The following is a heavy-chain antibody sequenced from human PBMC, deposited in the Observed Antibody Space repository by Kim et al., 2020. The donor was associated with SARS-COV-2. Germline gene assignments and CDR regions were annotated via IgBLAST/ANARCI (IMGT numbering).Heavy chain of an antibody. CDR3: ASVFPRSGSYDF. Sequence: GGSLRLSCAGSGFTFRSYAMQWVRQAPGKGLEYVSAITDNGVTTFYADSVKGRFNISRDNSKNMVYLQMGSLSPEDTAVYYCASVFPRSGSYDFWGQG. CDR2: ITDNGVTT. CDR1: GFTFRSYA. J-gene: IGHJ4*02. D-gene: IGHD1-26*01. V-gene: IGHV3-64*02.